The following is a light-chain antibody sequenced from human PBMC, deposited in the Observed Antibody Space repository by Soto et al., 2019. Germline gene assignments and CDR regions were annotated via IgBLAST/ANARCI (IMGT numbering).Light chain of an antibody. V-gene: IGKV2-28*01. J-gene: IGKJ3*01. CDR2: LGS. CDR1: PTLLHSNGYSY. Sequence: DIVMTQSPLSLPVTPGEPASISCRSSPTLLHSNGYSYLDWYLQKPGQSPQLLIYLGSNRASGVADRFSGSGSGTDFTLKISRVEAEDFGVYYCMQALQTRTFGPGTKVDIK. CDR3: MQALQTRT.